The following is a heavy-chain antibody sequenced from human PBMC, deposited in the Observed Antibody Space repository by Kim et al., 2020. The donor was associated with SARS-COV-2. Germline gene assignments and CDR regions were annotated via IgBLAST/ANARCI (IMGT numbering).Heavy chain of an antibody. Sequence: ASVKVSCKASGYTFTGYYMHWVRQAPGQGLEWMGRINPNIGGTNYAQKFQGRVTMTRDTSISTAYMELSRLRSDDTAVYYCAIYDILTENWFDPWGQGTLVTVSS. CDR3: AIYDILTENWFDP. CDR1: GYTFTGYY. V-gene: IGHV1-2*06. CDR2: INPNIGGT. D-gene: IGHD3-9*01. J-gene: IGHJ5*02.